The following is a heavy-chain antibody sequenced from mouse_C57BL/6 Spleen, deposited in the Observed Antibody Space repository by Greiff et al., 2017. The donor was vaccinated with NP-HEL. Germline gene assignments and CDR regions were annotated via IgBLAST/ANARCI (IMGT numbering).Heavy chain of an antibody. D-gene: IGHD2-1*01. V-gene: IGHV1-80*01. CDR1: GYAFSSYW. CDR2: IYPGDGDT. Sequence: VQLQQSGAELVKPGASVKISCKASGYAFSSYWMNWVKQRPGKGLEWIGQIYPGDGDTNYNGKFKGKATLTADKSSSTAYMQLSSLTSEDSAVYFGTRHLLWDYAMDDWGKGTSVTVSS. CDR3: TRHLLWDYAMDD. J-gene: IGHJ4*01.